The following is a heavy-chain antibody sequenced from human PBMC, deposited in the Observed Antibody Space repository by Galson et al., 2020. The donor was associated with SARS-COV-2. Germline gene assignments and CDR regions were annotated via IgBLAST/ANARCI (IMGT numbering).Heavy chain of an antibody. Sequence: GESLKISCAASGFTFSSYWMHWVRQAPGKGLVWVSRINSDGSSRSYADSVKGRFTISRDNAKNTLTLQMKSLRAEDTAMYYCAKEYYYDSSGPLDAFDIWGQGTMVTVFS. CDR3: AKEYYYDSSGPLDAFDI. CDR1: GFTFSSYW. D-gene: IGHD3-22*01. J-gene: IGHJ3*02. CDR2: INSDGSSR. V-gene: IGHV3-74*01.